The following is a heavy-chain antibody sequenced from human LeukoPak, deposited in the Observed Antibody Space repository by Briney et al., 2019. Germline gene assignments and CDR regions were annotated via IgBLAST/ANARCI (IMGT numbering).Heavy chain of an antibody. CDR1: GFTFGEYA. J-gene: IGHJ4*02. CDR3: FKYSSSSVDY. CDR2: IRGRVHGGTT. D-gene: IGHD6-13*01. V-gene: IGHV3-49*03. Sequence: GRSLRLSCTASGFTFGEYAMGWFRQAPGKGLEWVSFIRGRVHGGTTEYAASVKGRFTISRDDSKSIAYLQMNSLKIEDTAVYYCFKYSSSSVDYWGQGILVTVSS.